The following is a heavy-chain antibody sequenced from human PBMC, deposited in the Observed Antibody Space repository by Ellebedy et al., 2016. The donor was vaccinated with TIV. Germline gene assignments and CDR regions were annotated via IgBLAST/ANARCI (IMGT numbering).Heavy chain of an antibody. CDR2: IYHSGSI. CDR3: ATFRNLDGFDI. Sequence: GSLRLSCAVSGYSISSGSYWGWIRPPPGKGLEWIGSIYHSGSIYYNPSLKRRVTISIDTSKNQFSLKLSSVTAADTAVYYCATFRNLDGFDIWGQGTMVTVSS. J-gene: IGHJ3*02. V-gene: IGHV4-38-2*01. CDR1: GYSISSGSY.